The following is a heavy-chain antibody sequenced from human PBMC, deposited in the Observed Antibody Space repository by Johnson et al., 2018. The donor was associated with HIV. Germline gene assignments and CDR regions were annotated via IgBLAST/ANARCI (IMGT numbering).Heavy chain of an antibody. V-gene: IGHV3-30*02. CDR1: GFTFSSYG. CDR3: ARACSGGSCYEEKSPDAFDI. Sequence: VQLVESGGGVVQPGGSLRLSCVASGFTFSSYGMHWVRQAPGKGLEWVAFIRYDGSNKYYADSVKGRFTVSRDNSKNTLYLQMNSLRAEDTAVYYCARACSGGSCYEEKSPDAFDIWGQGTMVTVSS. D-gene: IGHD2-15*01. CDR2: IRYDGSNK. J-gene: IGHJ3*02.